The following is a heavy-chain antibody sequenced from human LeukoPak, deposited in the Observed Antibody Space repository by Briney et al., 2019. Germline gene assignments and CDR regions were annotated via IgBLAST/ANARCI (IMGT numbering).Heavy chain of an antibody. CDR2: ISWNGGSI. CDR1: GFTFDDYA. Sequence: GGSLRLSCEASGFTFDDYAMHWVRQAPGKGLEWVSGISWNGGSIGYADSVKGRFTISRDNSKNTLYLQMNSLRAEDTAVYYCARRSRYCSSTSCYRSVDTAMVNYYYYGMDVWGQGTTVTVSS. CDR3: ARRSRYCSSTSCYRSVDTAMVNYYYYGMDV. J-gene: IGHJ6*02. V-gene: IGHV3-9*01. D-gene: IGHD2-2*02.